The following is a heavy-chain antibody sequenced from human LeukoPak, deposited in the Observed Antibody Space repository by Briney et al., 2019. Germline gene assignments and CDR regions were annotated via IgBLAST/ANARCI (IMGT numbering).Heavy chain of an antibody. CDR3: TRLEMKT. V-gene: IGHV3-73*01. CDR1: GFTFRCSA. J-gene: IGHJ3*01. CDR2: IRSKANSYAT. Sequence: GGSLRLSCAASGFTFRCSAMHWVRQASGKGLEWVGRIRSKANSYATAYAASVKGRFTISRDDSKNTAYLQMNSLKTEDTAVYYCTRLEMKTWGQGTMVTVSS.